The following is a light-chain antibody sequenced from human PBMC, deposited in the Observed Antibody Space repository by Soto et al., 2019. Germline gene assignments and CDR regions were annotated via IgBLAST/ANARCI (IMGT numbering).Light chain of an antibody. CDR3: QQYGSSPMT. CDR2: GAS. V-gene: IGKV3-20*01. Sequence: EIVLTQSPGTLSLSPGERATLSCRASERLSSVYLAWYQQRPGQPPRLLIYGASNRATGIPDRFSGSGSGTDFTLTISRLEPEDFAVYYCQQYGSSPMTFGQGTRLEIK. CDR1: ERLSSVY. J-gene: IGKJ5*01.